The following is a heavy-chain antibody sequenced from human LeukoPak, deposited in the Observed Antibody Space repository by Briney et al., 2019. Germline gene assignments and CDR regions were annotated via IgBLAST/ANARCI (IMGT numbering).Heavy chain of an antibody. V-gene: IGHV3-48*02. CDR1: GFTFSNYS. J-gene: IGHJ4*02. CDR2: ISSRSSSI. Sequence: GGSLRLSCVVSGFTFSNYSMNWVRQAPGKGLEWVSYISSRSSSIYYLDSVKGRFTISRDNAKNSLYLQMNSLRDEDTAVYYCARVIRRFGEFSSGYWGQGTLVTVSS. D-gene: IGHD3-10*01. CDR3: ARVIRRFGEFSSGY.